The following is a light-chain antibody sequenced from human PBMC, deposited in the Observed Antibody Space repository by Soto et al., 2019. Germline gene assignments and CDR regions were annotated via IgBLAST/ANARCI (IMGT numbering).Light chain of an antibody. CDR1: SSDVGGYNY. CDR3: SSYTSTSPYV. J-gene: IGLJ1*01. CDR2: DVS. V-gene: IGLV2-14*01. Sequence: QPVLTQPASVSGSPGQSITISCTGTSSDVGGYNYVSWYQHHPGKAPKLMIYDVSTRPSGISNRFSGSKSGNTASLTISGLQTEDEADYYCSSYTSTSPYVFGTGTKLTVL.